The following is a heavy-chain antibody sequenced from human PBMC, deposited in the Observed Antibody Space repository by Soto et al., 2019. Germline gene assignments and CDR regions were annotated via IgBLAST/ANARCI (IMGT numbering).Heavy chain of an antibody. V-gene: IGHV4-31*03. D-gene: IGHD3-16*02. CDR1: GGSISSGGYY. CDR3: ARDRNDYVWGSYRHYFDY. CDR2: IYYSGST. J-gene: IGHJ4*02. Sequence: PSETLSLTCTVSGGSISSGGYYWSWIRQHPGKGLEWIGYIYYSGSTYYNPSLKSRVTISVDTSKNQFSLKLSSVTAADTAVYYCARDRNDYVWGSYRHYFDYWGQGTLVTVSS.